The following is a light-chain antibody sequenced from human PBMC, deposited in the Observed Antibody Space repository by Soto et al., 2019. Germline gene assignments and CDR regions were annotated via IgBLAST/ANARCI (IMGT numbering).Light chain of an antibody. V-gene: IGKV1D-12*01. Sequence: DIQMTQSPSSVSASVGDRVTITCRASQGISSSLAWYRQKPGKVPKLLIYAASSLQSGVPSRFSGSGSGTDFTLTITSLQPEDFATYYCQQANSFPLTFGGGTKVDIK. J-gene: IGKJ4*01. CDR3: QQANSFPLT. CDR2: AAS. CDR1: QGISSS.